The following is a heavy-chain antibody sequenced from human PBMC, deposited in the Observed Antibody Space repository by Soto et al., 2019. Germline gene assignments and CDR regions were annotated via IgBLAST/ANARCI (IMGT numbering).Heavy chain of an antibody. CDR3: ARSTVTNDAFDI. D-gene: IGHD4-17*01. J-gene: IGHJ3*02. V-gene: IGHV1-69*02. CDR1: GGTFSSYT. Sequence: QVQLVQSGAEVKKPGSSVKVSCKASGGTFSSYTISWVRQAPGQGLEWMGRIIPILGIANYAQKFQGRVTITEDKSTSTAYMELSSLRSEDTAVYYCARSTVTNDAFDIWGQGTMVTVSS. CDR2: IIPILGIA.